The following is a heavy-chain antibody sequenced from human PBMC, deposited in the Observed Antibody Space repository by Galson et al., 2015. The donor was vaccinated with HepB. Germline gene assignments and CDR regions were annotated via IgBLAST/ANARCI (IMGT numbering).Heavy chain of an antibody. J-gene: IGHJ6*02. CDR1: GYTFTSYA. V-gene: IGHV7-4-1*02. Sequence: SVKVSCKASGYTFTSYAMNWVRQAPGQGLEWMGWINTNTGNPTYAQGFTGRFVFSLDTSVSTAYLQISSLKAEDTAVYYCAREGGKWDSSGWYLDPIVYYYYGMDVWGQGTTVTVSS. CDR2: INTNTGNP. D-gene: IGHD6-19*01. CDR3: AREGGKWDSSGWYLDPIVYYYYGMDV.